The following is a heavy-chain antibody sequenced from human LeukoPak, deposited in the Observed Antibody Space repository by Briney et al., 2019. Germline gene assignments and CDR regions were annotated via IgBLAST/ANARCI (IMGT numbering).Heavy chain of an antibody. Sequence: GGSLRLSCAASGFTLSSYGMHWVRQAPGKGLEWVAVISYDGSNKYYADSVKGRFTISRDNSKNTLYLQMNSLRAEDTAVYYCAKAGSIKFDFWGQGTLVTVSS. CDR2: ISYDGSNK. CDR3: AKAGSIKFDF. V-gene: IGHV3-30*18. CDR1: GFTLSSYG. J-gene: IGHJ4*02. D-gene: IGHD1-26*01.